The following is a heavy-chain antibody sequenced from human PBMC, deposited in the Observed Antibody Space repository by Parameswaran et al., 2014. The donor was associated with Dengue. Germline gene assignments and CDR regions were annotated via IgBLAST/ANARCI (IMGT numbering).Heavy chain of an antibody. CDR2: IIPIFGTA. Sequence: SWVRQAPGQGLEWMGRIIPIFGTANYAQKFQGRVTITADESTSTAYMELSSLRSEDTAVYYCATENTVELGYCSGGSCYSTDYWGQGTLVTVSS. V-gene: IGHV1-69*15. J-gene: IGHJ4*02. D-gene: IGHD2-15*01. CDR3: ATENTVELGYCSGGSCYSTDY.